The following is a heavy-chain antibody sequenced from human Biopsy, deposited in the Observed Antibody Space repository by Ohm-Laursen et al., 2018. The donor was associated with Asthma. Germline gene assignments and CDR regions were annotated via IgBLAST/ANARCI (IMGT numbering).Heavy chain of an antibody. CDR3: VRGSSSWHHGPFHYYYGLDV. CDR2: IYYSGTT. Sequence: TLSLTCSLSSGSGGYMRSGNYYWGWIRQPPGKGLEWIGSIYYSGTTYYNPSLESRVTVSADTSKNQFSLKLTSVTAADTAVYYCVRGSSSWHHGPFHYYYGLDVWGRGTLVTVSS. D-gene: IGHD6-13*01. CDR1: SGSGGYMRSGNYY. V-gene: IGHV4-39*01. J-gene: IGHJ6*02.